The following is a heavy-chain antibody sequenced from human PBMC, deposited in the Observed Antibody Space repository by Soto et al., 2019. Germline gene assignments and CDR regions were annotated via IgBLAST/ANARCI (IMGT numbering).Heavy chain of an antibody. V-gene: IGHV1-69*12. CDR2: IMPVFPTP. D-gene: IGHD3-3*02. J-gene: IGHJ6*02. Sequence: QVQLVQSGAEVKKPGSSVRVSCKTSGGTFRTSAISWVRQAPGQGLEWMGGIMPVFPTPDYAQKFQGRVTITADESTSTVYMELSSLRSEATAVYYCARDKDRQQLGGNYYYILDVWGQGTTVTVSS. CDR1: GGTFRTSA. CDR3: ARDKDRQQLGGNYYYILDV.